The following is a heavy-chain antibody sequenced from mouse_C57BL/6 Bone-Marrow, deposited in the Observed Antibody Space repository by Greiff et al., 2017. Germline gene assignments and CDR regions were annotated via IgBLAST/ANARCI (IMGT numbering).Heavy chain of an antibody. V-gene: IGHV8-8*01. CDR2: IWWGDDK. CDR3: ARVRALYFDV. Sequence: ESGPGILQPSPTLSLSCSFSGFSLSTFGMGVGWIRQPSGKGLDWLAHIWWGDDKYYNPALKSRLTISKDTSKNQVFLKIANVDTADTATDYCARVRALYFDVWGTGTAVTVSS. J-gene: IGHJ1*03. CDR1: GFSLSTFGMG.